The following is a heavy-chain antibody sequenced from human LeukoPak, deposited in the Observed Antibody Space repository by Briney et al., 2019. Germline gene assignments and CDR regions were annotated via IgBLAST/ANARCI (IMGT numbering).Heavy chain of an antibody. D-gene: IGHD6-19*01. V-gene: IGHV3-30-3*01. CDR1: GFTFSVYT. Sequence: GGSLRLSCAASGFTFSVYTIHWVRQAPGKGLEWVAVMSSDGSNKYYADSMKGRFTISRDNSRNTMYLQMNSLRAEDTAVYYCARALSSGWSHAFDIWGQGTMVTVSS. J-gene: IGHJ3*02. CDR2: MSSDGSNK. CDR3: ARALSSGWSHAFDI.